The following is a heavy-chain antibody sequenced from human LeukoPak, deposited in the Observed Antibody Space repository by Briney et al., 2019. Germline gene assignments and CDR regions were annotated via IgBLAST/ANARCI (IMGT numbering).Heavy chain of an antibody. D-gene: IGHD3-22*01. V-gene: IGHV3-30*18. Sequence: GRSLRLSCAASGFTFSSYGMHWVRQAPGKGLEWVAVISYDGSNKYYADSVKGRFTISRDNSKKTMYLQMNSLRDEDTAVYYCAKGRGEYYYASSGYYYDPGFDYWGQGTLVTVSS. CDR1: GFTFSSYG. CDR2: ISYDGSNK. J-gene: IGHJ4*02. CDR3: AKGRGEYYYASSGYYYDPGFDY.